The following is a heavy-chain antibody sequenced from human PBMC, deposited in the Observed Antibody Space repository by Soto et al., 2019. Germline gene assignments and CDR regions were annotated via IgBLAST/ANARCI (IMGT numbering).Heavy chain of an antibody. V-gene: IGHV4-31*03. Sequence: LTCTVSGGSISSGGYYWSWIRQHPGKGLEWIGYIYYSGSTYYNPSLKSRVTISVDTSKNQFSLKLSSVTAADTAVYYCARGSSSSWYPQIYWGQGTLVTVSS. J-gene: IGHJ4*02. CDR3: ARGSSSSWYPQIY. CDR1: GGSISSGGYY. D-gene: IGHD6-13*01. CDR2: IYYSGST.